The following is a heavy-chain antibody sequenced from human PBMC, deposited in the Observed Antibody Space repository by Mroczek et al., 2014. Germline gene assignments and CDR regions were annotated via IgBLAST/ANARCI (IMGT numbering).Heavy chain of an antibody. J-gene: IGHJ4*02. CDR3: ARISPLGDDYCSGGSCYLDY. CDR1: GFSLSNARMG. D-gene: IGHD2-15*01. Sequence: QITLKESGPVLVKPTETLTLTCTVSGFSLSNARMGVSWIRQPPGKALEWLAHIFSNDEKSYSTSLKSRLTISKDTSKSQVVLTMTNMDPVDTATYYCARISPLGDDYCSGGSCYLDYWGQGTLVTVSS. CDR2: IFSNDEK. V-gene: IGHV2-26*01.